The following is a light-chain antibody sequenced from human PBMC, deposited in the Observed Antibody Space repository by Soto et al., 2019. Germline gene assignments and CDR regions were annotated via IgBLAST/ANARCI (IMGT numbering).Light chain of an antibody. V-gene: IGLV1-44*01. CDR1: SSNIGSNT. CDR2: SNN. Sequence: QSVLTQPPSASGTPGQRVTISCSGSSSNIGSNTVNWYQQLPGTAPKLLIYSNNQRPSGVPDRFSGSKSGTSASLAISGLQYEDEADYHCAAWDDSLNGPVFGGGTKLTVL. CDR3: AAWDDSLNGPV. J-gene: IGLJ2*01.